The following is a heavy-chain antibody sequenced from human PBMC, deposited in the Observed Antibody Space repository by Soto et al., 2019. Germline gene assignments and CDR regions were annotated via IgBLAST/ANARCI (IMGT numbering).Heavy chain of an antibody. V-gene: IGHV3-30-3*01. Sequence: QVQLVESGGGVVQPGRSLRLSCAASVFTFISYAMHWVRQAPGKGLEWVAIISYDGGTKFYADSVKGRFTISRDNSKNTLYLQMNSLRAQDTAVSYCARIAENSGYHYFDYWGQGTLVTVSS. CDR2: ISYDGGTK. CDR1: VFTFISYA. CDR3: ARIAENSGYHYFDY. J-gene: IGHJ4*02. D-gene: IGHD5-12*01.